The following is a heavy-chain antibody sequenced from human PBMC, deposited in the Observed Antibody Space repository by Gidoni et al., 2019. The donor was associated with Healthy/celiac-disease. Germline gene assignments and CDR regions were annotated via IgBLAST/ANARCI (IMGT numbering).Heavy chain of an antibody. J-gene: IGHJ6*03. V-gene: IGHV3-43*01. Sequence: EVQLVESGGVVVQPGGSLRLSSAAPGFTFDDYTMHWVRQAPGKGLEWVSLISWDGGSTYYADSVKGRFTISRDNSKNSLYLQMNSLRTEDTALYYCAKGSGGPYYYYMDVWGKGTTVTVSS. CDR2: ISWDGGST. CDR1: GFTFDDYT. D-gene: IGHD2-8*02. CDR3: AKGSGGPYYYYMDV.